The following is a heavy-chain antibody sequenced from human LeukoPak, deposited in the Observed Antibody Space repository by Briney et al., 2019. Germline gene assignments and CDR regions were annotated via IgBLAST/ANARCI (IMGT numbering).Heavy chain of an antibody. CDR2: ISSSSSYI. V-gene: IGHV3-21*01. Sequence: GSLRLSCAGSGFTFSRYNLNWFRQAPGKGLERVSSISSSSSYIFYADSVKGRFTVSRDNAKNSLYLQMNSLRAEDTAVYYCARDAQWLVPEGYYFYMDVWGKGTTVTVSS. J-gene: IGHJ6*03. CDR3: ARDAQWLVPEGYYFYMDV. CDR1: GFTFSRYN. D-gene: IGHD6-19*01.